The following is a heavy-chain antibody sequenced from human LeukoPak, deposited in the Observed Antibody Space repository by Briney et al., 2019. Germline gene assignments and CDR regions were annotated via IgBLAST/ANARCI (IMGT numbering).Heavy chain of an antibody. J-gene: IGHJ6*03. CDR2: IYHIGNS. CDR3: ARRGPCSGGSCYFSYYYMDV. V-gene: IGHV4-59*01. CDR1: GGSLGTYY. Sequence: SETLSLTCTVSGGSLGTYYWNWIRQFPDKTLEWIGNIYHIGNSNSNPSLKSRVTMSIDTYKNHFSLNLRSMTAADTAVYYCARRGPCSGGSCYFSYYYMDVWGKGTTVTVSS. D-gene: IGHD2-15*01.